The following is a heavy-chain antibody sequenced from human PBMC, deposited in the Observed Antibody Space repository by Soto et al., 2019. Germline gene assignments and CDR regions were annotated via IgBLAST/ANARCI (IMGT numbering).Heavy chain of an antibody. CDR2: INAGNGNT. CDR1: GYTLTRYS. Sequence: QVQLVQSGAEEMKPGASVKVSCKASGYTLTRYSIHWVRQAPGQRLEWMGWINAGNGNTKFSLKYQGRVTITRDTTPSTACMEPRGLSSEDTAVYYCAILVTYYFDKSDNDIDFWGQGTLVTVSS. V-gene: IGHV1-3*05. D-gene: IGHD3-22*01. CDR3: AILVTYYFDKSDNDIDF. J-gene: IGHJ4*02.